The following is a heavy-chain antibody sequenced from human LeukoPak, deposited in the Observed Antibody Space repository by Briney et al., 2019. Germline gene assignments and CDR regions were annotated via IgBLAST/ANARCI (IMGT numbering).Heavy chain of an antibody. Sequence: SETLSLTCTVSGVSINSHYLNWIRQPPGKGLEWIGYIYGSGRTNYNPSLKSRVTMSVDTSKNQFSLKLSSVTAADTAVYYCARWVYSSSLGGDAFDIWGQGTMVTVSS. CDR2: IYGSGRT. D-gene: IGHD6-6*01. J-gene: IGHJ3*02. CDR3: ARWVYSSSLGGDAFDI. V-gene: IGHV4-59*11. CDR1: GVSINSHY.